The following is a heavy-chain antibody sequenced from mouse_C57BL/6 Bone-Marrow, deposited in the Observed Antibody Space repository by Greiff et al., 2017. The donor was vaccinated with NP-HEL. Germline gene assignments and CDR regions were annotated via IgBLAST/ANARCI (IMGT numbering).Heavy chain of an antibody. D-gene: IGHD2-4*01. CDR1: GYTFTSYW. CDR2: IDPNSGGT. V-gene: IGHV1-72*01. J-gene: IGHJ2*01. CDR3: ARDYDCLRYFDY. Sequence: QVQLQQPGAELVKPGASVKLSCKASGYTFTSYWMHWVKQRPGRGIEWIGRIDPNSGGTKYNEKFKSKATLTVDKSSSTAYMQLSSLTSEDAAVYDGARDYDCLRYFDYWGQGTTLTVSS.